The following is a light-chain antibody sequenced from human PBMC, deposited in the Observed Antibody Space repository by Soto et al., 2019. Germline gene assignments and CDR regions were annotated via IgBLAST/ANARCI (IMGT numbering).Light chain of an antibody. V-gene: IGKV3-15*01. CDR3: QQFSQWPLS. CDR1: QSVYSN. J-gene: IGKJ4*01. Sequence: EIVMTQSPATLSVSPGERVTLSCRASQSVYSNLAWYQQKPGQAPRLLIHGSFTRATGIPARFSGSGSGTEFTITISSLQSEDFAVYYCQQFSQWPLSFGGGTKVEIK. CDR2: GSF.